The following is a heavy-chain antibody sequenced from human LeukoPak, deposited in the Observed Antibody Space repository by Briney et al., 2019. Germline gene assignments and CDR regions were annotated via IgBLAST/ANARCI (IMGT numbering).Heavy chain of an antibody. J-gene: IGHJ4*02. Sequence: PGGSLRLSCAASGFTVSSTYMSWVRQAPGKGLEWVSVIYSGGTTYYADSVKGRFTISRDNSKNKLYLQTNSLRAEDTAVYYCARDTGDARLRAYWGQGTLVTVSS. D-gene: IGHD2-2*01. CDR1: GFTVSSTY. CDR2: IYSGGTT. CDR3: ARDTGDARLRAY. V-gene: IGHV3-53*01.